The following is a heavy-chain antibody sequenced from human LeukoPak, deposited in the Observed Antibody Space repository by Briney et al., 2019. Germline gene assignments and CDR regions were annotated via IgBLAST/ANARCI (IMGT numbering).Heavy chain of an antibody. CDR3: AKDRFVVGHNWFDP. J-gene: IGHJ5*02. Sequence: GGSLRLSCAAFGFTFSSYAMSWVRQAPGKGLEWVSAISGSGGSTYYADSVKGRFTISRDNSKNTLYLQMNSLRAEDTAVYYCAKDRFVVGHNWFDPWGQGTLVTVSS. V-gene: IGHV3-23*01. CDR1: GFTFSSYA. CDR2: ISGSGGST. D-gene: IGHD2-15*01.